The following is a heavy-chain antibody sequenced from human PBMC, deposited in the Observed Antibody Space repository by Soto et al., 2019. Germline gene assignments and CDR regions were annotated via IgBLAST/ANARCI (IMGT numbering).Heavy chain of an antibody. J-gene: IGHJ3*02. CDR1: GFTFSTYG. V-gene: IGHV3-30*18. CDR2: ISYDGSDK. D-gene: IGHD3-22*01. Sequence: VGSLRLSCAASGFTFSTYGMHWVRQAPGKGLEWVAVISYDGSDKYYADSVKGRFTISRDSSKNMLYLQMNSLRAEDTAIYYCAKESYYDSSDYNAFDIWGQGTMVTVSS. CDR3: AKESYYDSSDYNAFDI.